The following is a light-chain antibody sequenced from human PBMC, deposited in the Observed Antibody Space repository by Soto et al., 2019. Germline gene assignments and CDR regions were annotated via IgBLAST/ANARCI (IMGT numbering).Light chain of an antibody. CDR2: GAS. CDR3: QQYGRSPGT. Sequence: EIVLTQSPATLSLSPGERATLTCRASQSVSGTYLAWYQQKPGQAPRLLISGASRRATDIPDRFSGSGSETDFTLTISRLEPEDFAVYHCQQYGRSPGTFGQGTKLEI. CDR1: QSVSGTY. J-gene: IGKJ2*01. V-gene: IGKV3-20*01.